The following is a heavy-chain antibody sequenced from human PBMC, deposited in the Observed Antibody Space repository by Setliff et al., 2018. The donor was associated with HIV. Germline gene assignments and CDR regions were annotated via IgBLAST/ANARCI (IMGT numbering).Heavy chain of an antibody. CDR2: IIPLFRTT. Sequence: SVKVSCKASGGTFSGYAINWVRQAPGQGLEWMGGIIPLFRTTNYAQKFQGRLTITADESTTTAYMDLSSLGSEDTAVYFCAAGWYYALSGYYDAFHFWGQGTMVTVSS. J-gene: IGHJ3*01. CDR3: AAGWYYALSGYYDAFHF. CDR1: GGTFSGYA. V-gene: IGHV1-69*13. D-gene: IGHD3-22*01.